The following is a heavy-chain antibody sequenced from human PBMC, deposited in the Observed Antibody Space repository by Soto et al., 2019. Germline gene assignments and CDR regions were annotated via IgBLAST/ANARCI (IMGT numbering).Heavy chain of an antibody. Sequence: GGSLRLSCSVSGFIVSESTIYWVRQVPGKGLESISAVSTSGRSTYYADSVKDRFTISRDNSKNTLFLQMGSLRPEDTAIYYCVKQAHGLDGVAFDYWGQGTQVTVAS. J-gene: IGHJ4*02. CDR2: VSTSGRST. D-gene: IGHD2-15*01. V-gene: IGHV3-64D*06. CDR1: GFIVSEST. CDR3: VKQAHGLDGVAFDY.